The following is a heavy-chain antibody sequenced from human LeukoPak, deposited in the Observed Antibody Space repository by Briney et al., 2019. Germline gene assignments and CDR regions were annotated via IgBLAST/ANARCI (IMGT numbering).Heavy chain of an antibody. D-gene: IGHD4-17*01. J-gene: IGHJ4*02. Sequence: GGSLRLSCAVSGFTFSSYWMSWFRQAPGKGLEWVANINQDGSQKFSVDSVKGRFTISRDNAKNSLSLQMNSLRVEDAAVYYCARDWFDGDYDRFDYWGQGTLVTVSS. CDR3: ARDWFDGDYDRFDY. V-gene: IGHV3-7*03. CDR2: INQDGSQK. CDR1: GFTFSSYW.